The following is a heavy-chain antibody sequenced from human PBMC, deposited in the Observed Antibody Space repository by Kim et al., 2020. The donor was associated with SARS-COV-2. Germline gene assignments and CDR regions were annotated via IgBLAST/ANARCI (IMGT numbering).Heavy chain of an antibody. CDR3: ARGAGGSSNWSYYYYGMDV. CDR1: GYSFTTYE. D-gene: IGHD6-13*01. Sequence: ASVKVSCKASGYSFTTYEIYWVRQAPGQGLEWMGWINTNTGNPTYAQGFAGRYVFSLDTSVSTAYLQISSLKAEDTAVYFCARGAGGSSNWSYYYYGMDV. V-gene: IGHV7-4-1*02. J-gene: IGHJ6*01. CDR2: INTNTGNP.